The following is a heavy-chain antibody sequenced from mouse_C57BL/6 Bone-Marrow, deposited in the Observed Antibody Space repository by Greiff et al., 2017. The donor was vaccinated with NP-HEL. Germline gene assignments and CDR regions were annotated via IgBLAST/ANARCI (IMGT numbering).Heavy chain of an antibody. Sequence: EVMLVESGAELVKPGASVKLSCTASGFNIKDYYMHWVKQRTEQGLEWIGRIDPEDGETKYAPKFQGKATITADTSSNTAYLQLSSLTSEDTAVYYCATPVDRGDFDYWGQGTTLTVSS. D-gene: IGHD1-1*02. J-gene: IGHJ2*01. CDR3: ATPVDRGDFDY. V-gene: IGHV14-2*01. CDR1: GFNIKDYY. CDR2: IDPEDGET.